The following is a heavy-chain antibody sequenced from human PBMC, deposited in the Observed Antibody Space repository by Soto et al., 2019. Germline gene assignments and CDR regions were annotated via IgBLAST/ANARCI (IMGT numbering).Heavy chain of an antibody. V-gene: IGHV4-59*12. Sequence: SETLSLTCTVSGGSISGYYWSWIRQPPGKGLEWIGYIYHSGSTYYNPSLKSRVTISVDRSKNQFSPKLSSVTAADTAVYYCARGPPHVWGQGTLVTVSS. J-gene: IGHJ4*02. CDR1: GGSISGYY. D-gene: IGHD3-16*01. CDR2: IYHSGST. CDR3: ARGPPHV.